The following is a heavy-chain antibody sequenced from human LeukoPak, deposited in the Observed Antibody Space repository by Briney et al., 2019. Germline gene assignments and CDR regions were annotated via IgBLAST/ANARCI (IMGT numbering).Heavy chain of an antibody. V-gene: IGHV4-39*07. CDR2: IYYSGST. J-gene: IGHJ4*02. Sequence: SETLFLTCTVSGGSISSSSYYWGWIRQPPGKGLEWIGSIYYSGSTYYNPSLKSRVTISVDTSKNQFSLKLSSVTAADTAVYYCARVEYSSNLGDYWGQGTLVTVSS. CDR1: GGSISSSSYY. D-gene: IGHD6-6*01. CDR3: ARVEYSSNLGDY.